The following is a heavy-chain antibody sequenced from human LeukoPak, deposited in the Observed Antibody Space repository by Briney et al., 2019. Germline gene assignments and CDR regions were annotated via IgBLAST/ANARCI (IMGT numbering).Heavy chain of an antibody. CDR1: GFTFSSYA. V-gene: IGHV3-23*01. CDR2: ISGSGGST. Sequence: GGSLRLACAASGFTFSSYAMSWVRQAPGKGLEWVSAISGSGGSTYYADSVKGRFTISRDNSKNTLYLQMNSLRAEDTAVYYCAKSRVVVVAATFFDYWGQGTLVTVSS. D-gene: IGHD2-15*01. CDR3: AKSRVVVVAATFFDY. J-gene: IGHJ4*02.